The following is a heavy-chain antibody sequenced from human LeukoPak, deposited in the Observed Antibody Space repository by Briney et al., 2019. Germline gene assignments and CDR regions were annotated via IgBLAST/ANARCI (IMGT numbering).Heavy chain of an antibody. Sequence: GGSLRLSCTASVFTFSMAWVRQAPGMGLEWVSTISGIGNTTYYADFVRGRFTISRYNSKNTLYFQMNGLRVEDTALYYCAKMGGRVWYKVPETWGQGTLVTVSS. J-gene: IGHJ5*02. D-gene: IGHD6-19*01. CDR2: ISGIGNTT. CDR3: AKMGGRVWYKVPET. CDR1: VFTFS. V-gene: IGHV3-23*01.